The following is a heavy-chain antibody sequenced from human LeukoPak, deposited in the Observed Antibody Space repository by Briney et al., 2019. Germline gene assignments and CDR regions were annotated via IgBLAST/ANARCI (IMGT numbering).Heavy chain of an antibody. CDR3: ARDFLWLVDY. V-gene: IGHV3-30-3*01. D-gene: IGHD6-19*01. CDR2: VSKDGNNI. CDR1: GFDFINFH. J-gene: IGHJ4*02. Sequence: GGSLRLSCAASGFDFINFHIHWVRQAPGKGLEWLAFVSKDGNNIYYADSVKGRFTISRDNSKSTLYLQMNSLRADDTAIYYRARDFLWLVDYWGQGTLVTASS.